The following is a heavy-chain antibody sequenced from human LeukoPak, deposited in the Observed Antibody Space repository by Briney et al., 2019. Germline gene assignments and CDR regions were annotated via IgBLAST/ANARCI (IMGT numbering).Heavy chain of an antibody. CDR3: AKGAAGLDD. J-gene: IGHJ4*02. CDR1: DFIFRNFA. V-gene: IGHV3-23*01. Sequence: GGSLRLSCAASDFIFRNFAMHWVRQAPGKGLEWVSDIYGSGDKTHYTDSVKGRFTISRDSSKNTLYLEMNSLSHEDTAIYYCAKGAAGLDDWGQGTLVTVSS. CDR2: IYGSGDKT. D-gene: IGHD6-13*01.